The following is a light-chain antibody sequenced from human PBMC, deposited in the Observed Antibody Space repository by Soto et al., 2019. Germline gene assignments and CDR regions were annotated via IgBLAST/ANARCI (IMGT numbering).Light chain of an antibody. J-gene: IGKJ3*01. CDR2: AAS. CDR1: QGISNY. Sequence: DIQMTQSPSSLSAFVGDSVTFTCRASQGISNYLVWYHQNTGKVPKLLVYAASTLQAGVPSRMTGSGSGTEFTLTIRSLQPEDVGTYYCHHYYSPPFTFGPGTKLEIK. CDR3: HHYYSPPFT. V-gene: IGKV1-27*01.